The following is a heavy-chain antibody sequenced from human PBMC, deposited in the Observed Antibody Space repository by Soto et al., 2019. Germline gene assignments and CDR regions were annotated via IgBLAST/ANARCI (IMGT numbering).Heavy chain of an antibody. V-gene: IGHV3-43*01. CDR3: AKEKDPRLRQYYYYYGMDV. Sequence: GGSLRLSCAASGFTFDDYTMHWVRQAPGKGLEWVSLISWDGGSTYYADSVKGRFTISRDNSKNSLYLQMNSLRTEDTALYYCAKEKDPRLRQYYYYYGMDVWGQGTTVTVSS. J-gene: IGHJ6*02. CDR1: GFTFDDYT. CDR2: ISWDGGST. D-gene: IGHD5-12*01.